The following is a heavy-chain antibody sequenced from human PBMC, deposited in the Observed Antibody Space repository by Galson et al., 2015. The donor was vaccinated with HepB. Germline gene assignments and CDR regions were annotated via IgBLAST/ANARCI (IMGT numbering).Heavy chain of an antibody. J-gene: IGHJ4*02. D-gene: IGHD4-17*01. CDR1: GFIVSSKY. CDR3: ATSDQYDYGDYLRY. V-gene: IGHV3-53*01. CDR2: IYSDGRT. Sequence: SLRLSCAASGFIVSSKYMNWVRQAPGKGLEWVSVIYSDGRTYYADSVKGRFTISRDNSKNTLYLQMNSLRAEDTAVYYCATSDQYDYGDYLRYWGQGTLLTVSS.